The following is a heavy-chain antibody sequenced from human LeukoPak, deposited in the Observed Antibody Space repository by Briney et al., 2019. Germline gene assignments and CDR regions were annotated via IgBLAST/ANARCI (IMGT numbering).Heavy chain of an antibody. D-gene: IGHD1-26*01. CDR1: GYTFTGYY. J-gene: IGHJ4*02. CDR3: ARVRVGATFYADY. V-gene: IGHV1-2*02. CDR2: INPNSGGT. Sequence: GASVKVSCKASGYTFTGYYMHWVRQAPGQGNEWMGWINPNSGGTNYAQKFQGRVTMTRDTSISTAYMELSSLRSEDTAVYYCARVRVGATFYADYWGQGTLVTVSS.